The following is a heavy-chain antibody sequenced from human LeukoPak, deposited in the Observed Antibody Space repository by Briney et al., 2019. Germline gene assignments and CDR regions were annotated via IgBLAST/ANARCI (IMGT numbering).Heavy chain of an antibody. V-gene: IGHV3-23*01. CDR1: GYTFTSYA. Sequence: PGGSLRLSCEASGYTFTSYAMRWVRQAPGKGLEWISPISASGSGTYYADSVKGRFTITRDNSNNTLYMQRKSLRSDDAAVYYWVKNIPAVTFDCWGQGALVTVSS. CDR3: VKNIPAVTFDC. J-gene: IGHJ4*02. D-gene: IGHD4-17*01. CDR2: ISASGSGT.